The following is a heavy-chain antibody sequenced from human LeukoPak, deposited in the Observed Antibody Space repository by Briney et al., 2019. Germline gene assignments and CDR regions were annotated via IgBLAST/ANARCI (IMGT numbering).Heavy chain of an antibody. CDR1: GYTFTGYY. CDR3: ARGSVTISCSGGSCYRLDP. CDR2: INPYSGGT. D-gene: IGHD2-15*01. Sequence: GASVKVSCKASGYTFTGYYMRWVRQAPGQGLEWVGWINPYSGGTKYAQKFQGRVTMTRDTSINTAYMEVSSLRFEDTAVYYCARGSVTISCSGGSCYRLDPWGQGTLVTVSS. V-gene: IGHV1-2*02. J-gene: IGHJ5*02.